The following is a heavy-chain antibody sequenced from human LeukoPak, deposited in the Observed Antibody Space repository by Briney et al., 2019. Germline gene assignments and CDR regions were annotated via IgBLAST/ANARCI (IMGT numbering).Heavy chain of an antibody. D-gene: IGHD4-11*01. J-gene: IGHJ6*03. V-gene: IGHV1-69*13. Sequence: ASVKVSCKASGGTFSSYAISWVRQAPGQGLEWMGGIIPIFGTANYAQKFQGRVTITADESTSTAYMELSSLRSEDTAVYYCARSDYSHYYYYYYMDVWGKGTTVTVSS. CDR2: IIPIFGTA. CDR1: GGTFSSYA. CDR3: ARSDYSHYYYYYYMDV.